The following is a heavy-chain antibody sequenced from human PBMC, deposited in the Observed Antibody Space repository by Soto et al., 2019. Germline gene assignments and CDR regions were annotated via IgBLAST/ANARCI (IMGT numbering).Heavy chain of an antibody. CDR3: AKPPDENPGVVPLDY. D-gene: IGHD3-3*01. CDR2: ISYSGGNT. J-gene: IGHJ4*02. Sequence: EVQLLQSGGGLAQPGGSLRLSCAASGFTFSSYAMSWVRQAPGQGPEWVPGISYSGGNTYYADSVKGRFTISRDNSKNPLYLQKDSLRAADTAVYDCAKPPDENPGVVPLDYWGQGALVAVSS. V-gene: IGHV3-23*01. CDR1: GFTFSSYA.